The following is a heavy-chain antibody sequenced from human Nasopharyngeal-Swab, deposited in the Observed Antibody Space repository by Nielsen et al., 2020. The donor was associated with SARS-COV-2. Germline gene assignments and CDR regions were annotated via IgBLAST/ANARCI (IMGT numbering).Heavy chain of an antibody. V-gene: IGHV4-30-4*01. CDR3: ARDSAAPDSSGYYYYYYYMDV. D-gene: IGHD3-22*01. CDR1: GGSISSYY. Sequence: SETLSLTCTVSGGSISSYYWSWIRQPPGKGLEWIGYIYYSGSTYYNPSLKSRVTISVDTSKNQFSLKLSSVTAAGTAVYYCARDSAAPDSSGYYYYYYYMDVWGKGTTVTVSS. J-gene: IGHJ6*03. CDR2: IYYSGST.